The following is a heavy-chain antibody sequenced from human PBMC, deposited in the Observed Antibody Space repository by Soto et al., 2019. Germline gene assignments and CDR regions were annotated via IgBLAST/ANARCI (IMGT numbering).Heavy chain of an antibody. V-gene: IGHV3-23*01. Sequence: GGSLRLSCGASGFPFAPSTMSWVRQAPGKGLEWVSTISVSVGSTYSADSVQGRFTVSSDISDNTLFLRTTSLTADDTAVYFCAKRDVPHSTSNAYFYDHWGRGTLVTVSS. CDR1: GFPFAPST. D-gene: IGHD2-21*02. CDR3: AKRDVPHSTSNAYFYDH. CDR2: ISVSVGST. J-gene: IGHJ4*02.